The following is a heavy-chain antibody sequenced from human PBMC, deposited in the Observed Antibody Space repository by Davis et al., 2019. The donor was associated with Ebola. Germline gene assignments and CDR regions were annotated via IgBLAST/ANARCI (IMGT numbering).Heavy chain of an antibody. CDR3: SRGATDFDF. J-gene: IGHJ4*02. Sequence: GESLKISCAASGFTFSNYNMNWVRRAPGKGLEWVSSISTTSSSIYYADSVKGRFTVSRDNAKNSLYLQLNSLRAEDTAVYFCSRGATDFDFWGKGTLVTVSS. CDR2: ISTTSSSI. V-gene: IGHV3-21*01. CDR1: GFTFSNYN. D-gene: IGHD1-26*01.